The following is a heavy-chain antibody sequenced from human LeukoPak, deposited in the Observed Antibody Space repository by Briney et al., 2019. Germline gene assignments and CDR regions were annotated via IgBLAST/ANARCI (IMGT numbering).Heavy chain of an antibody. V-gene: IGHV3-23*01. CDR1: GFTFSSYA. CDR2: ISGGGDET. D-gene: IGHD3-10*01. CDR3: ATRRFGELTY. Sequence: GGSLRLSCVTSGFTFSSYAMSWVRQAPGKGLEWVSGISGGGDETWYADSVKGRVTISRDKSKNTLYLQMNSLGAEDTAVYYCATRRFGELTYWGQGTLVTVSS. J-gene: IGHJ4*02.